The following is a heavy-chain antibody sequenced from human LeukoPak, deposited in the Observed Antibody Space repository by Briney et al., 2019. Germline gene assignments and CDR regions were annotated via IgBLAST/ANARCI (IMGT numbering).Heavy chain of an antibody. V-gene: IGHV3-21*01. CDR3: ARALGAGVYRQAEFDY. Sequence: PGGSLRLSCAASGFTFSSYSMNWVRQAPGKGLEWVSSISSSSSYIYYADSVKGRLTISRDNAKNSLYLQMNSLRAEDTAVYYCARALGAGVYRQAEFDYWGQGTLVTVSS. D-gene: IGHD5/OR15-5a*01. CDR2: ISSSSSYI. CDR1: GFTFSSYS. J-gene: IGHJ4*02.